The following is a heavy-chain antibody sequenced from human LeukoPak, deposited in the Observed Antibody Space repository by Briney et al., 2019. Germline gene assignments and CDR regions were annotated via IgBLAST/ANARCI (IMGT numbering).Heavy chain of an antibody. J-gene: IGHJ6*03. Sequence: GGSLRLSCAASGFTFSSYATSWVRQAPGKGLEWVSAISGSGGSTYYADSVKGRFTISRDNSKNTLYLQMNSLRVEDAAVYYCARDRVVMAYYHYYYMDVWGKGTTVTVSS. V-gene: IGHV3-23*01. CDR1: GFTFSSYA. CDR2: ISGSGGST. CDR3: ARDRVVMAYYHYYYMDV. D-gene: IGHD2-8*01.